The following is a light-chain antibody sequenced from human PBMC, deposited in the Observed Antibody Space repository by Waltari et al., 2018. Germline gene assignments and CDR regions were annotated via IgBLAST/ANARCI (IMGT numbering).Light chain of an antibody. Sequence: SSELTQDPAVSVALVQTVRITCQGDSLRSYDASWYQQKPGQAPVLVNYGKNNRPSGIPDRFSGSSSGNTASLTITGAHAEDEADYYCNSRDSSGNIWVFGGGTKLTVL. CDR2: GKN. V-gene: IGLV3-19*01. CDR3: NSRDSSGNIWV. CDR1: SLRSYD. J-gene: IGLJ2*01.